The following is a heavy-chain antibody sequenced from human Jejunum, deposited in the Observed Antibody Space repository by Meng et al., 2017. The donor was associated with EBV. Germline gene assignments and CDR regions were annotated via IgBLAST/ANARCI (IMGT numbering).Heavy chain of an antibody. CDR2: INPGTGGR. CDR3: ARELGGRFNY. J-gene: IGHJ4*01. D-gene: IGHD1-26*01. V-gene: IGHV1-3*01. Sequence: QVYLVQSWGEVNESGCSVNLSCKSSGYIFPDFALHWLRQAPGQSPEWMTWINPGTGGRQFSHKFQGRVTITSDTSASTVYMELSGLRSEDTAMYYCARELGGRFNYWGQGTLVTVSS. CDR1: GYIFPDFA.